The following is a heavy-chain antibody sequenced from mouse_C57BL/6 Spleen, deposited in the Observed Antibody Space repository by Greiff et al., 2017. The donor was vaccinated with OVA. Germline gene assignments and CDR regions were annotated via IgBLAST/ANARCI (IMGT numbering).Heavy chain of an antibody. Sequence: EVKLVESGGDLVKPGGSLKLSCAASGFTFSSYGMSWVRQTPDKRLEWVATISSGGSYTYYPDSVKGRFPISRANAKNTLYLQMSRRKAEDTAVYYCARRGGYDGGYFDVWGTGTTVTVAS. CDR3: ARRGGYDGGYFDV. J-gene: IGHJ1*03. V-gene: IGHV5-6*02. CDR2: ISSGGSYT. CDR1: GFTFSSYG. D-gene: IGHD2-2*01.